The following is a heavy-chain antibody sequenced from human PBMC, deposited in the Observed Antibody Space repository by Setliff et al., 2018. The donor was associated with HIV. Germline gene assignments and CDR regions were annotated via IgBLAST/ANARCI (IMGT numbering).Heavy chain of an antibody. CDR3: ASSSWYYYYYYYLDA. CDR2: IYTGGST. V-gene: IGHV4-61*02. D-gene: IGHD6-13*01. CDR1: GDSLSSSSYY. J-gene: IGHJ6*03. Sequence: TLSLTCTVSGDSLSSSSYYWSWIRQPAGKGLEWIGRIYTGGSTNYNPSLKNRVTISIDTSKNQFSLRLSSVTAADTAVYFCASSSWYYYYYYYLDAWGKGTTVTVS.